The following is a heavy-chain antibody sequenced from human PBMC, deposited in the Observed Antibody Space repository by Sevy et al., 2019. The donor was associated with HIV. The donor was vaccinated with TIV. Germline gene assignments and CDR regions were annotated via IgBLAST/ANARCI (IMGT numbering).Heavy chain of an antibody. CDR1: GFTFSSYS. CDR3: ARNNCSITNCYMGDVFDI. V-gene: IGHV3-21*01. Sequence: GESLKISCAASGFTFSSYSMNWVRQAPGKGLEGVSSISGISNYIYYADSMKGRFTVSRDNARNSLYLQMNSLRAEDTAVYYCARNNCSITNCYMGDVFDIWGQGTMVTVSS. D-gene: IGHD2-2*02. CDR2: ISGISNYI. J-gene: IGHJ3*02.